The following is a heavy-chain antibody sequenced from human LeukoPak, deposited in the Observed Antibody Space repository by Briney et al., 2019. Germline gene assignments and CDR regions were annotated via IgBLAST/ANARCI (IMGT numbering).Heavy chain of an antibody. V-gene: IGHV2-5*01. CDR2: IYGNDDK. CDR3: VHRTMVTSVDH. Sequence: SGPTLVNPTQTLTLTCTFSGFSLNTNAVAVGWVRQPPGQALEWLTFIYGNDDKRYSPPLASRLIITKDTSKNQVVLTMTDMDYVDTATYYCVHRTMVTSVDHWGQGTLVTVSS. D-gene: IGHD4-17*01. CDR1: GFSLNTNAVA. J-gene: IGHJ4*02.